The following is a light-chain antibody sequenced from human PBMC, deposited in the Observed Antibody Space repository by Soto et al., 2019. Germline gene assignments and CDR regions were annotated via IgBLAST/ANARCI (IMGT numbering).Light chain of an antibody. Sequence: QSALTQPASVSGSPGQSITISCTGTSNDVGNFNYVSWYLQHPGKAPKLVIYEVTNRPSGVSNRFSGSKSGNTASLTISGLQAEDEDDYYCTSYTTSTTVMFGGGTKLTVL. CDR2: EVT. CDR1: SNDVGNFNY. CDR3: TSYTTSTTVM. J-gene: IGLJ3*02. V-gene: IGLV2-14*01.